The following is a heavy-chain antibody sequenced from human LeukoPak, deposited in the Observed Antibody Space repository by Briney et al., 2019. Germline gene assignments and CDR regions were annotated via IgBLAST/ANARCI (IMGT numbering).Heavy chain of an antibody. Sequence: PSETLSLTCTVSGGSISSSSYYWGWIRQPPGKGLEWIGSIYYSGSTYYNPSLKSRVTISVDTSKNQFSLKLNSVTAADTAMYYCATRGFQKNYLDSWGQGTLVTVSS. CDR2: IYYSGST. V-gene: IGHV4-39*07. CDR1: GGSISSSSYY. J-gene: IGHJ4*02. CDR3: ATRGFQKNYLDS.